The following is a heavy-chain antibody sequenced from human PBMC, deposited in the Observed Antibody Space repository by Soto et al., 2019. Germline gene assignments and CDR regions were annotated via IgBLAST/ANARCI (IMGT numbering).Heavy chain of an antibody. CDR1: GFSFSGYN. D-gene: IGHD3-22*01. J-gene: IGHJ3*01. Sequence: AGGSLRLSCAASGFSFSGYNMNWVRQAPGKGLEWVSSISGSSSYIYYAASVKGRFTISRDNAKNSLYLQMNSLRAEDTAVYYCARVVYYDNSAFGLWGQGTMVTVSS. CDR3: ARVVYYDNSAFGL. CDR2: ISGSSSYI. V-gene: IGHV3-21*01.